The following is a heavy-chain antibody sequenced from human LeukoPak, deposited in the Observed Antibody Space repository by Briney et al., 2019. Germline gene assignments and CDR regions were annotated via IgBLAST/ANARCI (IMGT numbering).Heavy chain of an antibody. CDR1: GYSFTGFY. D-gene: IGHD4-23*01. CDR3: AISMTTVGVWFDP. J-gene: IGHJ5*02. CDR2: INPNSGGT. Sequence: GASVKVSCKTSGYSFTGFYIHWVRQAPGQGLEWMGWINPNSGGTDYAQKFQDRVTMTRDRAISTAYMALSRLRFDDTAMYYCAISMTTVGVWFDPWGQGTLVTVSS. V-gene: IGHV1-2*02.